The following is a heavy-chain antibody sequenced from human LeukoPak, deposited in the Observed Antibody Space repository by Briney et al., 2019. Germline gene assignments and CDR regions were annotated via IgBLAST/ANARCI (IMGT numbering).Heavy chain of an antibody. CDR2: IYYSGST. CDR1: GGSISSSSYY. CDR3: ARGPQRSSWEALDY. J-gene: IGHJ4*02. V-gene: IGHV4-39*07. Sequence: PSETLSLTCTVSGGSISSSSYYWGCIRQPPGKGLECIGSIYYSGSTNYNPSLKSRVTISVDTSKNQFSLKLSSVTAADTAVYYCARGPQRSSWEALDYWGQGTLVTVSS. D-gene: IGHD6-13*01.